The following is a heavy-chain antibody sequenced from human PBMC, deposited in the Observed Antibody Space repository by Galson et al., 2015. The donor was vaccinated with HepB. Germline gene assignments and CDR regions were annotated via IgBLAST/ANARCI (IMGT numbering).Heavy chain of an antibody. CDR1: GFTFSNAW. J-gene: IGHJ4*02. Sequence: SLRLSCAASGFTFSNAWMSWVRQAPGKGLEWVGRIKSKTDGGTTDYAAPVKGRFTISRDDSKNTLYLQMNSLKTEDTAVYCCTTEGGKHYYDSSGYSNWGQGTLVTVSS. CDR3: TTEGGKHYYDSSGYSN. V-gene: IGHV3-15*01. CDR2: IKSKTDGGTT. D-gene: IGHD3-22*01.